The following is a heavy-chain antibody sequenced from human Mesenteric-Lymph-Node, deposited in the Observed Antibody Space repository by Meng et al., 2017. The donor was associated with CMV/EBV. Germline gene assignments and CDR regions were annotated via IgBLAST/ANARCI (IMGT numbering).Heavy chain of an antibody. V-gene: IGHV3-74*01. CDR3: GRQYDF. CDR1: GFTLSTYW. CDR2: ISGDGSGT. J-gene: IGHJ4*02. Sequence: GESLKISCTASGFTLSTYWMHWVRQVPGKGLVWVSRISGDGSGTAYADSVNGRFTISRDSAKNTLYLQMDSLRAEDTAVYYCGRQYDFWGQGTLVTVSS. D-gene: IGHD3-3*01.